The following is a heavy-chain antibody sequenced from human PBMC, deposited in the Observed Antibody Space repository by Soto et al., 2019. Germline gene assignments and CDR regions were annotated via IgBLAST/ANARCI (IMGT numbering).Heavy chain of an antibody. J-gene: IGHJ4*02. Sequence: QVQLQQWGAGLLKPSETLSLTCAVYGGSFSGYYWSWIRQPPGKGLEWIGEINHSGSTNYNPSLKSRVTISVDTSKNPFSLKRTSVTAADTAVYYCARGYSVAVPGWGLWGQGTLVTVSS. V-gene: IGHV4-34*01. D-gene: IGHD6-19*01. CDR2: INHSGST. CDR3: ARGYSVAVPGWGL. CDR1: GGSFSGYY.